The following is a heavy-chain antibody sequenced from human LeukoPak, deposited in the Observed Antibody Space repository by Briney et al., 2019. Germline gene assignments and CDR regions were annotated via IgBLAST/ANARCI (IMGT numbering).Heavy chain of an antibody. J-gene: IGHJ4*02. Sequence: GASLQISCKGSGFSFTSYWIGWVRQLPGKGLEWMGIIYPGDSDTRYSPSFQGQVTISAAKSINTAYLQWSSLKASDTAMYYCARSRAAAGRFDYWGQGTLVTVSS. CDR3: ARSRAAAGRFDY. CDR1: GFSFTSYW. CDR2: IYPGDSDT. D-gene: IGHD6-13*01. V-gene: IGHV5-51*01.